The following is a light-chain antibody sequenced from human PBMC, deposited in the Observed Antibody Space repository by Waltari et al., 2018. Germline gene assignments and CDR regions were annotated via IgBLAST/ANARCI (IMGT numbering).Light chain of an antibody. CDR3: QHRSNWPLFT. Sequence: EIVLTQSPATLSLSPGERATLSCRDSQSVSSYLAWYRQKPGQAPRLLIYDASNRATGIPARFSGSVSGTDFTLTISSLEPEDFAVYYCQHRSNWPLFTFGPGTKVDFK. CDR2: DAS. CDR1: QSVSSY. J-gene: IGKJ3*01. V-gene: IGKV3-11*01.